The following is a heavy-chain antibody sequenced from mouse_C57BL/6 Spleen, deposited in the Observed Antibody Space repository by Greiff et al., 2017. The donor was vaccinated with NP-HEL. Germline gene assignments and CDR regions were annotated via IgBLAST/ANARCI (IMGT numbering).Heavy chain of an antibody. V-gene: IGHV1-63*01. J-gene: IGHJ4*01. CDR2: IYPGGGYT. CDR1: GYTFTNYW. Sequence: QVQLQQSGAELVRPGTSVKMSCKASGYTFTNYWIGWAKQRPGHGLEWIGDIYPGGGYTNYNEKFKGKATLTADKSSSTAYMQFSSLTSEDSAIYYCARRVLRRDYAMDYWGQGTSVTVSS. CDR3: ARRVLRRDYAMDY. D-gene: IGHD1-1*01.